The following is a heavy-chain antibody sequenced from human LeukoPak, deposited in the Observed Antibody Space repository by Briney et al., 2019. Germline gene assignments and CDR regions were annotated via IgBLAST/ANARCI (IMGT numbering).Heavy chain of an antibody. J-gene: IGHJ4*02. CDR1: GLNFDDSA. V-gene: IGHV3-43*02. CDR2: ISADGGST. CDR3: AKESGKFDY. Sequence: PGGSLRLSRVASGLNFDDSAMHSVRQAPGKGLEWVSLISADGGSTFSADSVKGRFSISRDNSKNSLYLQMNSLSSEDTAMYYCAKESGKFDYWGQGTLVAVSS.